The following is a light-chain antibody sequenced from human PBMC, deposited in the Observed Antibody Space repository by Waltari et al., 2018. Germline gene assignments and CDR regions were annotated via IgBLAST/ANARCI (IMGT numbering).Light chain of an antibody. CDR2: WAS. J-gene: IGKJ3*01. CDR1: PSVLYWYNNTYY. CDR3: QQYYTTPFT. Sequence: DIVMTQSPDSLTLTEGETASINCKYSPSVLYWYNNTYYLAGYKQEPGQTPKLLNYWASTRDSGVPDRFIGSGSGSDYTRSISSLQAEDGAIYYCQQYYTTPFTFGPGTKVAIK. V-gene: IGKV4-1*01.